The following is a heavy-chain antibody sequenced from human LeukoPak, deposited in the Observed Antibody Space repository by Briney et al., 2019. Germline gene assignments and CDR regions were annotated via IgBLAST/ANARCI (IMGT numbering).Heavy chain of an antibody. Sequence: GGSLRLSCAASGFTFSSYAMSWVRQAPGKGLEWVSAISGSGGSTYYADSVKGRFTISRDNSKNTLYLQMNSLRAEDTAVYYCAKDPVYDYVWGSYRYPPDYWGQGTLVTVPS. CDR3: AKDPVYDYVWGSYRYPPDY. J-gene: IGHJ4*02. CDR1: GFTFSSYA. D-gene: IGHD3-16*02. V-gene: IGHV3-23*01. CDR2: ISGSGGST.